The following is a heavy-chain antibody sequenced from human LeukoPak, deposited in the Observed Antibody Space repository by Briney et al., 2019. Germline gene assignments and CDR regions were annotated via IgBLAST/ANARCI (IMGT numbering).Heavy chain of an antibody. CDR3: ARDILGYCSNTSCYHTSSFDY. J-gene: IGHJ4*02. CDR1: GFTFSSYW. D-gene: IGHD2-2*01. Sequence: GGSLRLSCAASGFTFSSYWMHWVRQAPGKGLVWVSRIKGDGSSTSYVDSVKGRLTISRDNAKNTLFLQMNSLRAEDTAVYYCARDILGYCSNTSCYHTSSFDYWGQGTLVTVSS. V-gene: IGHV3-74*01. CDR2: IKGDGSST.